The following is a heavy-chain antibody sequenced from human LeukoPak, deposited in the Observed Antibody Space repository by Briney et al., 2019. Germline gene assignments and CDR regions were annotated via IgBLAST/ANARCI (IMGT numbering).Heavy chain of an antibody. D-gene: IGHD5-24*01. V-gene: IGHV4-39*07. CDR2: LYYSGST. Sequence: PSATLSLTCSVSGDSISSSTYYWGWIRQPPGKGLEWIGSLYYSGSTYYNPSLKSRVTISVDTSKNQFSLKLSSVTAADTAVYYCARRDGYNSYYFDYWGQGTLVTVSS. J-gene: IGHJ4*02. CDR1: GDSISSSTYY. CDR3: ARRDGYNSYYFDY.